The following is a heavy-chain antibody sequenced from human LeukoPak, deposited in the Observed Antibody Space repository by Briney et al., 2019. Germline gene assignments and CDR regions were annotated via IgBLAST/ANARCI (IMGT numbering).Heavy chain of an antibody. J-gene: IGHJ3*02. D-gene: IGHD1-26*01. CDR1: GFTFSSYN. V-gene: IGHV3-48*02. Sequence: QPGGTLRLSCAASGFTFSSYNMNWVRQAPGKGLEWVSYISDSGTTIYYADSVKGRFTISRDNAKNSLYLQMNSLRDEDTAVYYCAIDAWELPLDAFDIWGQGTMVTVSS. CDR3: AIDAWELPLDAFDI. CDR2: ISDSGTTI.